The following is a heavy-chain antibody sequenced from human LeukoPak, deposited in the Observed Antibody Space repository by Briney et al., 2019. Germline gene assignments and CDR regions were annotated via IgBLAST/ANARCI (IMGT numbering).Heavy chain of an antibody. CDR3: ARDDDSSGYYYN. Sequence: SETLSLTCTVSGGSISSYYWSWIWQPAGKGLEWIGRIYTSGSTNYNPSLKSRVTMSVDASKNQFSLKLSSVTAADTAVYYCARDDDSSGYYYNWGQGTLVTVSS. D-gene: IGHD3-22*01. CDR2: IYTSGST. CDR1: GGSISSYY. V-gene: IGHV4-4*07. J-gene: IGHJ4*02.